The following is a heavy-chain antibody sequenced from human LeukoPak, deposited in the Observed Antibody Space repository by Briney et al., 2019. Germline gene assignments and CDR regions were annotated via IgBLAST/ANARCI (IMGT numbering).Heavy chain of an antibody. CDR3: AKVQQLATIYYFDY. CDR1: GFTFSNYG. V-gene: IGHV3-23*01. CDR2: MSGSGGTT. D-gene: IGHD6-13*01. J-gene: IGHJ4*02. Sequence: PGGSLRLSCAASGFTFSNYGMCWVRQAPGKGLEWVSSMSGSGGTTYYADSVKGRFAISRDNSKNTLYLQMSSLRTEDTALYYCAKVQQLATIYYFDYWGQGSLVTVSS.